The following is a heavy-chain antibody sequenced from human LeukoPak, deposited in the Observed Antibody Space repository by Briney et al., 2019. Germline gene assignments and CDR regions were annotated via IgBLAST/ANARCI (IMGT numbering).Heavy chain of an antibody. J-gene: IGHJ4*02. CDR1: GFTFSSYS. CDR3: ARDRGYCSSTSCYTEIDY. V-gene: IGHV3-21*01. D-gene: IGHD2-2*02. Sequence: GGSLRLSCAASGFTFSSYSMNWVRQAPGKGLKWVSSISSSSSYIYYADSVKGRFTISRDNAKNSLYLQMNSLRAEDTAVYYCARDRGYCSSTSCYTEIDYWGQGTLVTVSS. CDR2: ISSSSSYI.